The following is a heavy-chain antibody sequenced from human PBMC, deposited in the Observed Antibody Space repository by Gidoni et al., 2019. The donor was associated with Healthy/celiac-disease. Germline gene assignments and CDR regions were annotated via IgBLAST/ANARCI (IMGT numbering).Heavy chain of an antibody. CDR2: ISSSSSYT. V-gene: IGHV3-11*06. J-gene: IGHJ4*02. CDR3: ARVGWTSDYRHFDY. D-gene: IGHD4-4*01. CDR1: GFTFSDYY. Sequence: QVQLVESGGGLVKPGGSLRLSCAASGFTFSDYYMSWIRQAPGKGLEWVSYISSSSSYTNYADSVKGRFTISRGNAKNSLYLQMNSLRAEDTAVYYCARVGWTSDYRHFDYWGQGTLVTVSS.